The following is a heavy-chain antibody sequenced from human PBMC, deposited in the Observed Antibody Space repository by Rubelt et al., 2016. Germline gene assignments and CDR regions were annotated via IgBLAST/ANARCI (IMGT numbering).Heavy chain of an antibody. CDR2: VYYSGST. V-gene: IGHV4-39*07. CDR3: ARGRSSATMAPYYVDY. CDR1: GGSISSSSYY. Sequence: QLQLQESGPGLVKPSETLSLTCTVSGGSISSSSYYWGCIRQPPGKGLEWIGSVYYSGSTYYKPSLKSRVTISVDTPKNLFSVKLGFVTAAETAVNYWARGRSSATMAPYYVDYWGQGTLVTVSS. D-gene: IGHD6-25*01. J-gene: IGHJ4*02.